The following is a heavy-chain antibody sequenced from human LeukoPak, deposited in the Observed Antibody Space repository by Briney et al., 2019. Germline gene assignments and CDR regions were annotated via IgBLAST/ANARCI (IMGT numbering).Heavy chain of an antibody. D-gene: IGHD3-22*01. CDR1: GYTFTSYG. Sequence: ASVKVSCKASGYTFTSYGISWVRQAPGQGLEWMGWISAYNGNTNYAQKLQGRVTMTTDTSTSTAYMELRSLRSDDTAVYYCARTEVYYDSRGPTGADAFDIWGQGTMVTVSS. CDR3: ARTEVYYDSRGPTGADAFDI. V-gene: IGHV1-18*01. J-gene: IGHJ3*02. CDR2: ISAYNGNT.